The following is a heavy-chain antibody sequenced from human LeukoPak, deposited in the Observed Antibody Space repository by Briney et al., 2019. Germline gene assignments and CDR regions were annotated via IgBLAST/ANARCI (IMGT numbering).Heavy chain of an antibody. CDR1: GGSISSYY. J-gene: IGHJ4*02. V-gene: IGHV4-4*07. D-gene: IGHD3-16*01. CDR2: IYTSGST. CDR3: ARARGDPDYFDY. Sequence: SESLSLTCTVSGGSISSYYWSWIRQPAGKGREWIGRIYTSGSTNYNPSLKSRVTISVDKSKNQFSLKLSSVTAADTAVYYCARARGDPDYFDYWGQGTLVTVSS.